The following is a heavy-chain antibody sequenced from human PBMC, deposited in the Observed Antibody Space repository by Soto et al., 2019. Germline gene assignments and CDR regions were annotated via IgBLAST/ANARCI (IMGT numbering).Heavy chain of an antibody. CDR1: GGSISSSNW. J-gene: IGHJ4*02. V-gene: IGHV4-4*02. Sequence: XESGPGLVKPSGTLSLTCAVSGGSISSSNWWSWVRQPPGKGLEWIGEIYHSGSTNYNPSXXSXXXISXDKSKNQFSLKLSSVTAADTAVYYCARGGSYRPQDYWGQGTLVTVSS. CDR2: IYHSGST. CDR3: ARGGSYRPQDY. D-gene: IGHD3-16*02.